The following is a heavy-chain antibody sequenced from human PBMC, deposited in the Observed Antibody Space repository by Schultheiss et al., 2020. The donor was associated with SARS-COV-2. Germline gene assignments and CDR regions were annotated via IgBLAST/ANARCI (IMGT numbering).Heavy chain of an antibody. V-gene: IGHV1-69*13. Sequence: SVKVSCKASGGTFSSYAISWVRQAPGQGLEWMGGIIPLFGTANYAQKFQGRVTITADESTSTAYMELSSLRSDDTAVYYCARDQEGYSIFGVVSPWFDPWGQGTLVTVSS. CDR3: ARDQEGYSIFGVVSPWFDP. J-gene: IGHJ5*02. CDR2: IIPLFGTA. CDR1: GGTFSSYA. D-gene: IGHD3-3*01.